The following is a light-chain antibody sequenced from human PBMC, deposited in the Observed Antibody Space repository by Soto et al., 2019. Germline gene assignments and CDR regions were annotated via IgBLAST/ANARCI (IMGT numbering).Light chain of an antibody. CDR2: DAS. J-gene: IGKJ4*01. CDR1: QSVNIY. V-gene: IGKV3-11*01. Sequence: ENVLTPSPATLSLSPGERATLSCRASQSVNIYLAWYQQKPGQAPRLLIYDASNRATGIPARFSGSGSGTDFTLTISSLEPEDIAVYYCQQRSNWRVTFGGGTKVDIK. CDR3: QQRSNWRVT.